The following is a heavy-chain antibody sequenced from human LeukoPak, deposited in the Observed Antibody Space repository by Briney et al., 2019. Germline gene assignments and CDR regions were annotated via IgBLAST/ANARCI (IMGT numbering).Heavy chain of an antibody. V-gene: IGHV1-18*01. CDR3: ARGGTYYPCIDY. J-gene: IGHJ4*02. CDR2: ISAYNGRT. CDR1: GYTFTSSY. Sequence: ASVKVSCKASGYTFTSSYINWVRQAPGQRLEGMGWISAYNGRTNYAQKFQGRVTMTTDSSTGTAYMDLTSLRSDDTAVYYCARGGTYYPCIDYWGQGALVTVSS. D-gene: IGHD1-26*01.